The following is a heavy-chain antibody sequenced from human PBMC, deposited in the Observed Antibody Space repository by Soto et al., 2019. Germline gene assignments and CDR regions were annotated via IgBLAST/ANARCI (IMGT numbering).Heavy chain of an antibody. J-gene: IGHJ6*03. CDR2: ISYSGGT. CDR3: ARVRSCISTNCYARAHYYYMDV. Sequence: SEPMSLTCPVSGGSISRSSCYWGWNRKPPGKGLEWIGSISYSGGTYYNPSLKSRVTISVDTSNNHLSLNLSSVTAADTAVYFCARVRSCISTNCYARAHYYYMDVWGKGTTVTVSS. V-gene: IGHV4-39*02. CDR1: GGSISRSSCY. D-gene: IGHD2-2*01.